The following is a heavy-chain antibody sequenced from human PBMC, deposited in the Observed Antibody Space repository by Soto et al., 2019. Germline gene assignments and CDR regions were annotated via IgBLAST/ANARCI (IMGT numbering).Heavy chain of an antibody. CDR2: LHGSGST. V-gene: IGHV3-53*02. CDR1: GFTVSTNY. Sequence: EVQLVQTGGGLSQPGGSLRLSCVASGFTVSTNYLSWVRQVPGKGLEWVSVLHGSGSTSYADSVKGRFTISRDNARTTFYLHIISSRVEDAAVYYCARKSPSVIQWWAYGMDVWGQGTTVTVSS. D-gene: IGHD2-8*01. J-gene: IGHJ6*02. CDR3: ARKSPSVIQWWAYGMDV.